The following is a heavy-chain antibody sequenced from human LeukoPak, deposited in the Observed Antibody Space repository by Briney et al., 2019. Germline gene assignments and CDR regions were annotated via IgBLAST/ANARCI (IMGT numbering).Heavy chain of an antibody. V-gene: IGHV4-59*08. CDR1: VGPNRSLY. CDR3: ARHRAYSSSAPFDY. J-gene: IGHJ4*02. Sequence: SQTLSLTCSFSVGPNRSLYWSWMPQPPAKGLEWIGYIDYAGSTNYNSSLKSRVTMFVDMSKNQFSLRLSSVTAADTAVYYCARHRAYSSSAPFDYWGQGTLVTVSS. D-gene: IGHD6-6*01. CDR2: IDYAGST.